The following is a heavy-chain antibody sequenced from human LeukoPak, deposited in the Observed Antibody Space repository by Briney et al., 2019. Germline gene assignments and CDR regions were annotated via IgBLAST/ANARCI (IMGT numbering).Heavy chain of an antibody. D-gene: IGHD4-17*01. V-gene: IGHV3-23*01. CDR1: GFTFSSYA. CDR3: AKDSIGDYGDYYFDY. J-gene: IGHJ4*02. CDR2: ICGSGGST. Sequence: PGGSLRLSCAASGFTFSSYAMSWVRQAPGKGLEWVSAICGSGGSTYYADSVKGRFTISRDNSKNTLYLQMNSLRAEDTAVYYCAKDSIGDYGDYYFDYWGQGTLVTVSS.